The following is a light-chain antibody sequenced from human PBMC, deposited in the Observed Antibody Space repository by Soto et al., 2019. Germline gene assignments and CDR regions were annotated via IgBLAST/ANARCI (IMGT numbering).Light chain of an antibody. Sequence: DIVLTQSPGTLSLSPGERATLSCRASQSVSSSFLAGYQQKPGQAPRLLIYGASTRATGIADRFSGSGSGTDFTLTISRLEPEDFAVYYCQQYGTSPLTFGGGTKVEIK. V-gene: IGKV3-20*01. CDR2: GAS. CDR1: QSVSSSF. CDR3: QQYGTSPLT. J-gene: IGKJ4*01.